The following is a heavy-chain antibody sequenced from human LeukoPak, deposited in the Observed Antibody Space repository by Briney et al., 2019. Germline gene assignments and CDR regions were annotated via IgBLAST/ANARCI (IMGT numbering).Heavy chain of an antibody. D-gene: IGHD6-13*01. J-gene: IGHJ5*02. CDR2: ISDSGST. CDR1: GGSISSFY. V-gene: IGHV4-59*12. CDR3: ARGEMAAAGQTNNWFDP. Sequence: SETLSLTCGVSGGSISSFYWSWIRQPPGKGLEWIGYISDSGSTNYNPSLKSRVAISVDTSKNQFSLKLSSVTAADTAVYYCARGEMAAAGQTNNWFDPWGQGTLVTVSS.